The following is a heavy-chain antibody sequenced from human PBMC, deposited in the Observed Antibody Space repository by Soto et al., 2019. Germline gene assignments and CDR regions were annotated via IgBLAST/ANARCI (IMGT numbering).Heavy chain of an antibody. J-gene: IGHJ4*02. CDR1: GFTFSGSA. CDR2: IRSKANSYAT. V-gene: IGHV3-73*01. Sequence: GGSLRLSCAASGFTFSGSAMHWVRQASGKGLEWVGRIRSKANSYATAYAASVKGRFTISRDDSKNTAYLQMNSLKTEDTAVYYCRTRPRPQQYGSGSYYNDYWGQGTLVTVSS. CDR3: RTRPRPQQYGSGSYYNDY. D-gene: IGHD3-10*01.